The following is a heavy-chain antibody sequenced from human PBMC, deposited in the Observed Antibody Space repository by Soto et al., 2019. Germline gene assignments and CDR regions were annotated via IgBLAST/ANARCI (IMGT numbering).Heavy chain of an antibody. CDR3: ARDKITGLFDY. CDR2: INHSGST. D-gene: IGHD2-8*02. V-gene: IGHV4-34*01. CDR1: GGSFSGYY. Sequence: PSETLSLTCAVHGGSFSGYYWTWMRQPPGTGLEWIGEINHSGSTNYNPSLKSRVNISVDTSKNQFSLKLTSVTAADTAVYYCARDKITGLFDYWGQGTLVTVS. J-gene: IGHJ4*02.